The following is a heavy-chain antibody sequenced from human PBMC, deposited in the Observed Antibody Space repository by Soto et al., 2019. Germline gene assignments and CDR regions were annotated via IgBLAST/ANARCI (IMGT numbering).Heavy chain of an antibody. CDR1: DFTITNAW. Sequence: ESGGGLVKPGGSLRLSCAASDFTITNAWMNWVRPAPGKGLEWVGRIKTKAEGGATDYAAPLKGRFTISRDDSRNTLFLQMNSLKTEDTAVYYCTTGSAEGVWGPGATVTVSS. CDR2: IKTKAEGGAT. J-gene: IGHJ6*02. V-gene: IGHV3-15*07. CDR3: TTGSAEGV.